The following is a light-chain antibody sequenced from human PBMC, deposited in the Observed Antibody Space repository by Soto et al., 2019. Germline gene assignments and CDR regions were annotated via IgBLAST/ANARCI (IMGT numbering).Light chain of an antibody. J-gene: IGLJ1*01. CDR2: DVN. V-gene: IGLV2-14*03. Sequence: QSVLTRPASVSRSPGQSITISCNGASTDVDGYDYVSWYQQHPGQAPKLIIFDVNNRPSGVSSRFSGSKSGDTASLTISGLHAEDDADYYCSSYTSSAPFYVFATGTKVTVL. CDR1: STDVDGYDY. CDR3: SSYTSSAPFYV.